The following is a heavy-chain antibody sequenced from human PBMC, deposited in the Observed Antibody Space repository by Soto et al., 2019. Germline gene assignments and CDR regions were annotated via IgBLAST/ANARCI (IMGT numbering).Heavy chain of an antibody. CDR3: AHSLRSFYYFGLDV. CDR2: IYYSGRI. V-gene: IGHV4-31*01. D-gene: IGHD3-10*01. CDR1: CASIHRGDTDY. Sequence: SETLSLTVSVSCASIHRGDTDYWNWIRQHPVKGLEWIGYIYYSGRIYYNPSLESLVTISLNTSKNHFSLKLTSVTAADTAVYYCAHSLRSFYYFGLDVWGQGTTVTVSS. J-gene: IGHJ6*02.